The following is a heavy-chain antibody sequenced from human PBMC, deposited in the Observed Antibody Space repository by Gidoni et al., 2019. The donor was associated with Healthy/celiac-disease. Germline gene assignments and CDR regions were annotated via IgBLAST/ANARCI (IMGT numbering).Heavy chain of an antibody. CDR3: AKDNGDTAMVTAFDY. Sequence: EVQLVESGGVVVQPGGSLRISCAASGFTFDDYTMHWVRQAPGKGLEWVSLISWDGGSTYYADSVKGRFTISRDNSKNSLYLQMNSLRTEDTALYYCAKDNGDTAMVTAFDYWGQGTLVTVSS. V-gene: IGHV3-43*01. CDR1: GFTFDDYT. D-gene: IGHD5-18*01. CDR2: ISWDGGST. J-gene: IGHJ4*02.